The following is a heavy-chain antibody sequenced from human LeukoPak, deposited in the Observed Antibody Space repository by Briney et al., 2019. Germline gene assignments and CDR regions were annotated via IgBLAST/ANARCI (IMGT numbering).Heavy chain of an antibody. CDR2: IWSDTTNK. J-gene: IGHJ4*02. V-gene: IGHV3-33*01. D-gene: IGHD4-17*01. CDR1: GFTFSSYA. Sequence: GGSLRLSCAASGFTFSSYAMHWVRQAPGKGLEWVAVIWSDTTNKYYADSVKGRFTISRDNSKNTLYLQMSSLRAVDTAMYYCARDRLTTVTTFHFDYWGQGTLVTVSS. CDR3: ARDRLTTVTTFHFDY.